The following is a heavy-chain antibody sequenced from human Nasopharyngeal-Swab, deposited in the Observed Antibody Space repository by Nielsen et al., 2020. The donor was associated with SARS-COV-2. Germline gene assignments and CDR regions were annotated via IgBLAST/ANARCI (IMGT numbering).Heavy chain of an antibody. CDR2: IYPGDSDT. Sequence: GESLKISCKGSGYSFTSYWIGWVRQMPGKGLEWMGIIYPGDSDTRYSPSFQGRVTISADKSISTAYLQWSSLKASDTAMYYCARQTIYGGNSHDAFDIWGQGTMVTVSS. V-gene: IGHV5-51*01. J-gene: IGHJ3*02. D-gene: IGHD4-23*01. CDR3: ARQTIYGGNSHDAFDI. CDR1: GYSFTSYW.